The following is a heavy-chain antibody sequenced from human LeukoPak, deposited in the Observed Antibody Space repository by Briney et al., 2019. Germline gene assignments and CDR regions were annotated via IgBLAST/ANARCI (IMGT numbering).Heavy chain of an antibody. V-gene: IGHV4-39*01. D-gene: IGHD2-2*01. CDR3: ARVTYCSSTSCYPSNYYYMDV. CDR2: IYYSGST. J-gene: IGHJ6*03. CDR1: GGSISSSSYY. Sequence: PSETLPLTCTVSGGSISSSSYYWGWIRQPPGKGLEWIGSIYYSGSTYYNPSLKSRVTISVDTSKNQFSLKLSSVTAADTAVYYCARVTYCSSTSCYPSNYYYMDVWGKGTTVTVSS.